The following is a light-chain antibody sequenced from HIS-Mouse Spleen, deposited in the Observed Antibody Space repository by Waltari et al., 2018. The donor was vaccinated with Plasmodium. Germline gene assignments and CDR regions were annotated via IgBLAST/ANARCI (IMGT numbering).Light chain of an antibody. J-gene: IGLJ3*02. V-gene: IGLV3-10*01. CDR2: EDS. CDR1: ALPNKY. CDR3: YSTDSSGNHRV. Sequence: SYELTQPPSVSVSPGQTARITCSGEALPNKYAYLYQQKSGQAPVLVIYEDSKRPSGIPERFSGSSSGTMATLTISGAQVEDEADYYCYSTDSSGNHRVFGGGTKLTVL.